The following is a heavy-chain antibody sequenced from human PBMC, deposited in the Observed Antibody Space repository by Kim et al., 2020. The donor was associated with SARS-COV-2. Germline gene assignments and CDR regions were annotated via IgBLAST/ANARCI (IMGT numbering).Heavy chain of an antibody. CDR3: VRGKGAN. Sequence: GGSLRLSCTASGFTFTTYFMNWVRQAPGKGLEWVASVNQAGSEKFYVDSVKGRFTISRDNAKNSLFLQMNSLRGEDTAVYYCVRGKGANWGQGTLVTVSS. V-gene: IGHV3-7*01. J-gene: IGHJ4*02. CDR1: GFTFTTYF. CDR2: VNQAGSEK.